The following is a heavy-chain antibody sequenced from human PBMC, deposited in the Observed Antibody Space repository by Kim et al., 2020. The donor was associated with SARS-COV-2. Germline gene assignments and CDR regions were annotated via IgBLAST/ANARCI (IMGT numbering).Heavy chain of an antibody. V-gene: IGHV4-39*01. Sequence: SQTLSLTCTVSGGSISSSSYYWGWIRQPPGKGLEWIGSIYYSGSTYYNPSLKSRVTISVDTSKNQFSLKLSSVTAADTAVYYCARSYGDYVLDYWGQGTLVTVSS. CDR2: IYYSGST. CDR3: ARSYGDYVLDY. D-gene: IGHD4-17*01. J-gene: IGHJ4*02. CDR1: GGSISSSSYY.